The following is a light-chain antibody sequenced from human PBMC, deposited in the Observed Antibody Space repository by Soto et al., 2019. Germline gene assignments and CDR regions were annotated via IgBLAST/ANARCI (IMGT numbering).Light chain of an antibody. CDR2: GAS. J-gene: IGKJ4*01. CDR1: QSVSSN. Sequence: EIVLTQSPGTLSVSPGERATLSCRASQSVSSNLAWYQQKPGQAPSLLIYGASTRATGIPARFSGSGSGTEFTLTISSLQSEDFAVYYCQQYNNWPALTFGGGTKVEVK. CDR3: QQYNNWPALT. V-gene: IGKV3D-15*01.